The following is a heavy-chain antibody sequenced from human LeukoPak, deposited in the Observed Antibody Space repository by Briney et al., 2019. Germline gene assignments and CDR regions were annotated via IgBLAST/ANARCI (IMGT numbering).Heavy chain of an antibody. CDR3: ASLAVVVAATRRPYRWFDP. V-gene: IGHV1-8*03. D-gene: IGHD2-15*01. CDR2: MNPNSGNT. J-gene: IGHJ5*02. Sequence: EASVKVSCKASGYTFTSYDINWVRQATGQGLEWMGWMNPNSGNTGYAQKFQGRVTITRNTSISTAYMELSSLRSEDTAVYYCASLAVVVAATRRPYRWFDPWGQGTLVTVSS. CDR1: GYTFTSYD.